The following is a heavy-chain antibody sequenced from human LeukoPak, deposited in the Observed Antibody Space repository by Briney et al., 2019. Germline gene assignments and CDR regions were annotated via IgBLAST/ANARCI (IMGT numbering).Heavy chain of an antibody. CDR3: ARGPSQYSGYEH. CDR1: GHIFSKYG. Sequence: ASVKVSFKASGHIFSKYGINWIRQAPGQGLEWMGWITAYNDDTNYAQKLQGRVTMTTDTSTSTAYMELRSLRSDDTAVYYCARGPSQYSGYEHWGQGTLVTVSS. CDR2: ITAYNDDT. D-gene: IGHD5-12*01. V-gene: IGHV1-18*01. J-gene: IGHJ1*01.